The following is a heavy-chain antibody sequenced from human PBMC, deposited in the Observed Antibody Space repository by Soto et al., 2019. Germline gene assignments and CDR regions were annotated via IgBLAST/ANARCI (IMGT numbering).Heavy chain of an antibody. J-gene: IGHJ6*02. V-gene: IGHV3-30*03. CDR2: ISHDGSKT. CDR1: GFTFSSYG. CDR3: ARGHYGMDV. Sequence: PGGSLRLSCAASGFTFSSYGIHWVRQAPGKGLEWVAAISHDGSKTNYADSVKGRFTISRDNSKDTVYLQMNSLRAEDTAVYYCARGHYGMDVWGQGTTVTVSS.